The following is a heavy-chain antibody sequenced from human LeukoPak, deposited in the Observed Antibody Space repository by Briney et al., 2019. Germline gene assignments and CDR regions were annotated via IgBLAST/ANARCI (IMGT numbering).Heavy chain of an antibody. CDR2: ISSGGSTI. CDR1: GFTFSDYY. CDR3: ARSAAAGICFDY. J-gene: IGHJ4*02. Sequence: PGGSLRLSCAVSGFTFSDYYMSWIRQAPGKGLEWASYISSGGSTISHAESVKGRFTISRENAKNSPYLQMNSLRAEDTAVYYWARSAAAGICFDYWGQGAMVTVSS. D-gene: IGHD6-13*01. V-gene: IGHV3-11*01.